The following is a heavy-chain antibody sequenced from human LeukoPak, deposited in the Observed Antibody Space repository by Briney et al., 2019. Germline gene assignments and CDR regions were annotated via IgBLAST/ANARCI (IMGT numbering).Heavy chain of an antibody. CDR1: GYTFTSYG. CDR3: ARDFDFWSAPSSYYMDV. J-gene: IGHJ6*03. Sequence: ASVKVSCKASGYTFTSYGISWVRQAPGQGLEWMGWISAYNGNTNYAQKLQGRATMTTDTSTSTAYMELRSLRSDDTAVYYCARDFDFWSAPSSYYMDVWGKGTTVTVSS. V-gene: IGHV1-18*01. CDR2: ISAYNGNT. D-gene: IGHD3-3*01.